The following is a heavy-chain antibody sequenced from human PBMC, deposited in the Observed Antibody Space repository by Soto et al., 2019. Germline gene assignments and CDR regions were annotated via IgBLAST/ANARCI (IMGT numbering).Heavy chain of an antibody. CDR1: GYTFTGYY. CDR3: ARSRVAGNYWFDP. J-gene: IGHJ5*02. Sequence: ASVKVSCKASGYTFTGYYMHWVRQAPGQGLEWMGWINPNSGGTNYAQKFQGRVTMTRDTSISTAYMELSRLRSDDTAVYYCARSRVAGNYWFDPWGQGTLVTAPQ. V-gene: IGHV1-2*02. CDR2: INPNSGGT. D-gene: IGHD6-19*01.